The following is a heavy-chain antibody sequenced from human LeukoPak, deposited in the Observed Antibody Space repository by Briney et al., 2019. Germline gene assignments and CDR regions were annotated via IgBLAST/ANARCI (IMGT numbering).Heavy chain of an antibody. Sequence: PGGSLRLSCAASGFTFSSYSMNWVRQAPGKGLEWVSYITNSGSTIYYADSVKGRFTISRDNAKNSLYLQMNSLRAEDTAVYYCATDLVEEGCFDYWGQGTLVTVSS. CDR3: ATDLVEEGCFDY. CDR1: GFTFSSYS. CDR2: ITNSGSTI. V-gene: IGHV3-48*04. J-gene: IGHJ4*02. D-gene: IGHD3-16*01.